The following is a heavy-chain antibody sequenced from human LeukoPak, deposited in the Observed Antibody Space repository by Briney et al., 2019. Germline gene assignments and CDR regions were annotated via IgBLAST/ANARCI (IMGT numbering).Heavy chain of an antibody. D-gene: IGHD4-17*01. V-gene: IGHV1-18*01. Sequence: ASVKVSCKASGYTFTSYGISWVRQAPGQGLEWMGWISAYNGNTNYAQKLQGRVTMTADTSTSTAYMELRSLRSDDTAVYYCASTKPVTTPDYFTYGGQEPLVTVSS. CDR2: ISAYNGNT. CDR3: ASTKPVTTPDYFTY. J-gene: IGHJ4*02. CDR1: GYTFTSYG.